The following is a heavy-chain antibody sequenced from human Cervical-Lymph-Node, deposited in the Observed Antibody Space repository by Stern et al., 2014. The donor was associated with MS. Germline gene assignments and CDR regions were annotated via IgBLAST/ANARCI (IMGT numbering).Heavy chain of an antibody. Sequence: QLVESGGGMVQPGRSLRLSCEASGFKFDDFAMHWVRQAPGKGLEWVSGLGWNSEGRGYADSVQGRFTISRDNAKSSLYLQMNSLTAEDTALYHCAKADDYAAGIDAWGQGTLVVVSS. CDR2: LGWNSEGR. CDR1: GFKFDDFA. CDR3: AKADDYAAGIDA. D-gene: IGHD3-16*01. V-gene: IGHV3-9*01. J-gene: IGHJ5*02.